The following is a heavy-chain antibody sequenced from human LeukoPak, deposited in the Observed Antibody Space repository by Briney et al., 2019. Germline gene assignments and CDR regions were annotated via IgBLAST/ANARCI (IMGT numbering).Heavy chain of an antibody. CDR3: APLGYCGSVSCAMAY. CDR1: GFSFSTYW. Sequence: PGGSLRLSCAASGFSFSTYWMSWVRQAPGRGLEWVSAISDDSGDIYYADSVKGRFTISRDNSKSALYLQMNSLRVEDTAVYYCAPLGYCGSVSCAMAYWGQGTLVTVSS. J-gene: IGHJ4*02. V-gene: IGHV3-23*01. D-gene: IGHD2-2*01. CDR2: ISDDSGDI.